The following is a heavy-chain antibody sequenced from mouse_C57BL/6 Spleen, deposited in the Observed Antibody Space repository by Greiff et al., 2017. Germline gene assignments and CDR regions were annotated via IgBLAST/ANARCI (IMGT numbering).Heavy chain of an antibody. V-gene: IGHV6-3*01. J-gene: IGHJ3*01. CDR2: IRLKSDNYAT. CDR1: GFTFSNYW. D-gene: IGHD1-1*01. CDR3: TGYGSSYGAY. Sequence: EVHLVESGGGLVQPGGSMKLSCVASGFTFSNYWMNWVRQSPEKGLEWVAQIRLKSDNYATHYAVSVKGRFTISRDDSKSSVYLQMNNLRAEDTGIYYCTGYGSSYGAYWGQGTLVTVSA.